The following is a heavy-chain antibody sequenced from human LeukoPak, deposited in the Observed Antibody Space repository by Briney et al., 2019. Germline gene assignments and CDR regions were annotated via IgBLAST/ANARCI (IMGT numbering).Heavy chain of an antibody. V-gene: IGHV1-18*01. D-gene: IGHD4-17*01. Sequence: ASVKVSCKASDYTCTSYGISWVRQAPGQGLEWMGWISAYNGNTNYAQKLQGRVTMTTDTSTSTAYMELRSLRSDDTAVYYCARAVHVGDSDAFDIWGQGTMVTVSS. J-gene: IGHJ3*02. CDR2: ISAYNGNT. CDR3: ARAVHVGDSDAFDI. CDR1: DYTCTSYG.